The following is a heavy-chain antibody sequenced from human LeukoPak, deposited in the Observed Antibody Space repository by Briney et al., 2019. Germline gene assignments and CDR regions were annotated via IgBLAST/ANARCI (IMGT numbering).Heavy chain of an antibody. CDR3: ARSLRYSAD. D-gene: IGHD3-9*01. CDR2: IFYSGST. V-gene: IGHV4-59*01. Sequence: PSETLSLTCTVSGGSISSYYWSWIRQPPGKGLEWIGYIFYSGSTNCNPSLKSRLTMSVDTSKNQFSLKLSSVTAADTAVYYCARSLRYSADWGQGTLVTVSS. J-gene: IGHJ4*02. CDR1: GGSISSYY.